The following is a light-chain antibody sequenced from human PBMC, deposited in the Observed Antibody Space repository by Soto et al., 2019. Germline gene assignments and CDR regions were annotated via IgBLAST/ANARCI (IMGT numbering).Light chain of an antibody. CDR1: QSVSSSY. V-gene: IGKV3-20*01. CDR2: GAS. CDR3: PQYGSSPWT. Sequence: EIVLTQSPGTLSLSPGERATLSCRASQSVSSSYLAWYQQQPGQAPRPLIYGASSRAIGIPDRFSGSGSGTYFTVTISRLEPEDFAVYYCPQYGSSPWTFGQGTKVEIK. J-gene: IGKJ1*01.